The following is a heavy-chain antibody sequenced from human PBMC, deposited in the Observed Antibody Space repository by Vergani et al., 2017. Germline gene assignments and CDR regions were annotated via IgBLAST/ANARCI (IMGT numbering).Heavy chain of an antibody. CDR2: INPNSGGT. CDR1: GYTFTSYY. J-gene: IGHJ4*02. Sequence: QVQLVQSGAEVKKPGASVKVSCKASGYTFTSYYMHWVRQAPGQGLEWMGWINPNSGGTNYAQKFQGRVTITADKSTSTAYMELSSLRSEDTAVYYCARDRDTADRPLDYWGQGTLVTVSS. V-gene: IGHV1-46*01. D-gene: IGHD5-18*01. CDR3: ARDRDTADRPLDY.